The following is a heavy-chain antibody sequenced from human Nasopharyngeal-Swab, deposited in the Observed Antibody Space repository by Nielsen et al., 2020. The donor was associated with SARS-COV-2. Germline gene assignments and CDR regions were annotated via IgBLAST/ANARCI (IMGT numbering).Heavy chain of an antibody. J-gene: IGHJ4*02. V-gene: IGHV4-59*01. Sequence: WIRQPPGQGLEWIGYIYYSGSTNYNPSLKSRVTISVDTSKNQFSLKLSSVTAADTAVYYCARGKSNSRVVRGYFDYWGQGTLVTVSS. D-gene: IGHD3-10*01. CDR2: IYYSGST. CDR3: ARGKSNSRVVRGYFDY.